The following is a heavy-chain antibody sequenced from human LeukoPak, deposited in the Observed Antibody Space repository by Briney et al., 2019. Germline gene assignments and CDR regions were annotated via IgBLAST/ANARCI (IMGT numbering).Heavy chain of an antibody. CDR3: ARESIAAQVVDY. Sequence: SETLSLTCTVSGGSISSGGYYWSWIRQPPGKGLEWIGYIYHSGSTYYNPSLKSRVTISVDRSKNQFSLKLSSVTAADTAVYYCARESIAAQVVDYWGQGTLVTVSS. J-gene: IGHJ4*02. CDR1: GGSISSGGYY. D-gene: IGHD6-6*01. CDR2: IYHSGST. V-gene: IGHV4-30-2*01.